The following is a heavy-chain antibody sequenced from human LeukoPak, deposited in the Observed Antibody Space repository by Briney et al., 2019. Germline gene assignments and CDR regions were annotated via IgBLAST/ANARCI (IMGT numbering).Heavy chain of an antibody. CDR3: AAGPWELDF. J-gene: IGHJ4*02. V-gene: IGHV4-4*09. CDR1: GGSISSYY. D-gene: IGHD1-26*01. Sequence: SETLSLTCTVSGGSISSYYWSWIRQPPGKGLEFIGFIYNGGNTSYNPSLKSRATISVDTSNNQFSLRLTSVTAADTAMYYCAAGPWELDFWGQGTLVTVSS. CDR2: IYNGGNT.